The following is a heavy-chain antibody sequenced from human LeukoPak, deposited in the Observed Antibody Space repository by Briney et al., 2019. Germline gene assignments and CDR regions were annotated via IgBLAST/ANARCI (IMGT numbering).Heavy chain of an antibody. CDR1: GFTFSSYW. J-gene: IGHJ4*02. D-gene: IGHD1-26*01. CDR3: AREFQPGSHPLRYFDS. CDR2: ISPDGTTI. V-gene: IGHV3-74*01. Sequence: PGGSLRLSCAASGFTFSSYWMHWVRQAPGEGPVWVSRISPDGTTIDYADSVQGRFTMSRDNARNTLDLQMNSLRVEDRAIYYCAREFQPGSHPLRYFDSWGQGTLDTVSS.